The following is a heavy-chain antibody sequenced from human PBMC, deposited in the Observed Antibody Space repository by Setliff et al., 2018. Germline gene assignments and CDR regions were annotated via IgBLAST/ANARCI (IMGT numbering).Heavy chain of an antibody. D-gene: IGHD5-12*01. CDR1: GFTFSSYW. CDR2: IKQDGSEK. CDR3: AREKMATNYYYYYMDV. J-gene: IGHJ6*03. Sequence: GGSLRLSCAASGFTFSSYWMSWVRQAPGKGLEWVANIKQDGSEKYYVDSVKGRFTICRDNAKNSLYLQMNSLRAEDTAVYYCAREKMATNYYYYYMDVWGRGTTVTVS. V-gene: IGHV3-7*01.